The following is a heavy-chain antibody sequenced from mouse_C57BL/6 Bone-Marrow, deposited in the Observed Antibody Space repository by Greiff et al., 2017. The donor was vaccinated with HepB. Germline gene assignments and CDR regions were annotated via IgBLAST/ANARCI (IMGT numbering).Heavy chain of an antibody. J-gene: IGHJ2*01. D-gene: IGHD1-1*01. V-gene: IGHV14-2*01. CDR3: ARGVITTVVESFYYFDY. Sequence: EVQLQESGAELVKPGASVKLSCTASGFNIKDYYMHWVKQRTEQGLEWIGRIDPEDGEPKYAPKFQGKATITADTSSNTAYLQLSSLTSEDTAVYYCARGVITTVVESFYYFDYWGQGTTLTVSS. CDR2: IDPEDGEP. CDR1: GFNIKDYY.